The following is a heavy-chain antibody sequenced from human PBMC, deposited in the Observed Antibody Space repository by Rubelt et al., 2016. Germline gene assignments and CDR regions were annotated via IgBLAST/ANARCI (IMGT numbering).Heavy chain of an antibody. CDR1: GGSLSGYY. CDR3: ARGQLVLSN. J-gene: IGHJ4*02. CDR2: INHSENS. D-gene: IGHD6-6*01. V-gene: IGHV4-34*01. Sequence: QVQIQQWGAGLLRPSETLSLTCAVYGGSLSGYYWTWIRQPPGKGLEWIGEINHSENSDYAPSLKSRVTISVDTSKNQFSLKLSSVTAADTAVYYCARGQLVLSNWGQGTLVTVSS.